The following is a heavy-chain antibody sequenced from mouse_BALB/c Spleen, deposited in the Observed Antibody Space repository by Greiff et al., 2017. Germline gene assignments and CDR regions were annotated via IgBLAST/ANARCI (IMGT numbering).Heavy chain of an antibody. CDR3: ARPHYYGSSPWFAY. D-gene: IGHD1-1*01. V-gene: IGHV1-14*01. J-gene: IGHJ3*01. CDR1: GYTFTSYV. CDR2: INPYNDGT. Sequence: VQLKESGPELVKPGASVKMSCKASGYTFTSYVMHWVKQKPGQSLEWIGYINPYNDGTKYNEKFKGKATLTSDKSSSTAYMELSSLTSEDSAVYYCARPHYYGSSPWFAYWGQGTLVTVSA.